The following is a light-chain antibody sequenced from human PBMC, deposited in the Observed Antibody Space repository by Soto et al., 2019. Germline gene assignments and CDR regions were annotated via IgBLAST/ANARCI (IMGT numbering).Light chain of an antibody. J-gene: IGKJ1*01. Sequence: EIVMTQSPAPLSVSPGGRATLSCRASQSISDTLAWYQQKPGQAPRLLIHGASTRAPGFPARFSGSGSGTDFTLTISSLQSEDFAVYYCQQYDNWPWTFGQGPKVEIK. CDR1: QSISDT. CDR3: QQYDNWPWT. V-gene: IGKV3-15*01. CDR2: GAS.